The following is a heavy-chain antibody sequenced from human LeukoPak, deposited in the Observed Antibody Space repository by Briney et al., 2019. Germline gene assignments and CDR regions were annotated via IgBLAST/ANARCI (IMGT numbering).Heavy chain of an antibody. CDR2: ISGDGGRA. Sequence: GGSLRLPCAASGFSFDDYAMHWVRQAPGKGLEWVCLISGDGGRAKYADSVKGRFTISRDNSKKSLYLQMNSLRTEDAALYYCAKDATSQSTAAEGFDSWGQGALVTVSS. D-gene: IGHD6-13*01. CDR3: AKDATSQSTAAEGFDS. J-gene: IGHJ4*02. CDR1: GFSFDDYA. V-gene: IGHV3-43*02.